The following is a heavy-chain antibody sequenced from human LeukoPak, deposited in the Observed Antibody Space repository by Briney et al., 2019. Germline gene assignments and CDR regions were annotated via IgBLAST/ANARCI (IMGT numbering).Heavy chain of an antibody. CDR3: AMEPLRYYYGSGSLSWFDP. Sequence: GASVNVSCKASGYTFSNFGISWVRQAPGQGLEWMGRIIPILGIANYAQKFQGRVTITADKSTSTAYMELSSLRSEDTAVYYCAMEPLRYYYGSGSLSWFDPWGQGTLVTVSS. CDR1: GYTFSNFG. J-gene: IGHJ5*02. V-gene: IGHV1-69*04. CDR2: IIPILGIA. D-gene: IGHD3-10*01.